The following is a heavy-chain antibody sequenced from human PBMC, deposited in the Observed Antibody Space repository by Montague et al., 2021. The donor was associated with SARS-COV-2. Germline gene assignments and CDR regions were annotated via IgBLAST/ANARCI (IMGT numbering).Heavy chain of an antibody. Sequence: SETLSLTCTVSGGSISSSNYFWGWIRQPPGKGLEWIGSIYFGGGTYYNPSLKSRVTISVDTSKNHFSLKLTSVTAADTAVYYCARDVGKGFSGYATEGGFDYWGQGTPVTVSS. D-gene: IGHD5-12*01. CDR3: ARDVGKGFSGYATEGGFDY. V-gene: IGHV4-39*07. J-gene: IGHJ4*02. CDR1: GGSISSSNYF. CDR2: IYFGGGT.